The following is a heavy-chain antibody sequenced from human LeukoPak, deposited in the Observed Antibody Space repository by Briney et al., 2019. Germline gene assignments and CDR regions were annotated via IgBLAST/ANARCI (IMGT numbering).Heavy chain of an antibody. CDR2: INSRGSDI. Sequence: PGGSLRLSCAASGFTFTSYTMNWVRQAPGKGLEWVSYINSRGSDIYYADCVKGRFTISRDNARSSLYLQMNSLTDEDTAVDYCARARNRGSSWVRGRCYFDYWGQGTLVTVSS. D-gene: IGHD6-13*01. V-gene: IGHV3-48*02. CDR1: GFTFTSYT. CDR3: ARARNRGSSWVRGRCYFDY. J-gene: IGHJ4*02.